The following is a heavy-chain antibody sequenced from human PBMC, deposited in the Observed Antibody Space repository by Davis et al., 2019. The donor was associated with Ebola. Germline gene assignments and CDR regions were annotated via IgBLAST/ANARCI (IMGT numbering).Heavy chain of an antibody. J-gene: IGHJ4*02. CDR2: ISSSGSTI. CDR3: AEDLGANSY. D-gene: IGHD1-26*01. Sequence: PSETLSLTCAVYGGSFSDYYMSWIRQAPGKGLEWVSYISSSGSTIYYADSVKGRFTISRDNAKNSLYLQMNSLRAEDTAVYYCAEDLGANSYWGQGTLVTVSS. V-gene: IGHV3-11*01. CDR1: GGSFSDYY.